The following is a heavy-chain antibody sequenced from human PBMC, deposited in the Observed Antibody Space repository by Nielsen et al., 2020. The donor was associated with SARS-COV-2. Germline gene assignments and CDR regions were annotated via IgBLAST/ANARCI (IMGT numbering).Heavy chain of an antibody. CDR2: IYYSGST. CDR1: GGSVSSGGYY. CDR3: ARDAGYSYGNDAFDI. V-gene: IGHV4-61*08. Sequence: SETLSLTCTVSGGSVSSGGYYWSWIRQPPGKGLEWIGYIYYSGSTNYNPSLKSRVTISVDTSKNQFSLKLSSVTAADTAVYYCARDAGYSYGNDAFDIWGQGTMVTVSS. D-gene: IGHD5-18*01. J-gene: IGHJ3*02.